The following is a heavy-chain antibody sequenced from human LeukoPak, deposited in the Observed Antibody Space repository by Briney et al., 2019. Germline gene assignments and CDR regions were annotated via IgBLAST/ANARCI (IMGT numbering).Heavy chain of an antibody. CDR2: ISSSSSYI. CDR1: GFTFSSYS. V-gene: IGHV3-21*01. Sequence: GGSLRLSCAASGFTFSSYSMNWVRQAPGKGLEWVSSISSSSSYIYYADSVKGRFTISRDNAKNSLYLQMNSLRAEDTAVYYCAREKRRYYDSSDPSAFDIWGQGTMVTVSS. CDR3: AREKRRYYDSSDPSAFDI. J-gene: IGHJ3*02. D-gene: IGHD3-22*01.